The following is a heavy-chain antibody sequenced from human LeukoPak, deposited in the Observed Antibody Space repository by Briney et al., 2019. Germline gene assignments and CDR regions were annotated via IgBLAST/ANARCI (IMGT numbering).Heavy chain of an antibody. D-gene: IGHD3-10*01. CDR3: ARVHYYGSGSSDYYYYYYMDV. J-gene: IGHJ6*03. CDR1: GYTFTSYG. V-gene: IGHV1-18*01. Sequence: ASVKVSCKASGYTFTSYGISWVRQAPGQGLEWMGWNSAYNGNTNYAQKLQGRVTMTTDTSTSTAYMELRSLRPDDTAVYYCARVHYYGSGSSDYYYYYYMDVWGKGTTVTVSS. CDR2: NSAYNGNT.